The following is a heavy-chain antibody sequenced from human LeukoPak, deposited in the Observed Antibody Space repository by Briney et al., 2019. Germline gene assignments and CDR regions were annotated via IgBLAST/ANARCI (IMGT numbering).Heavy chain of an antibody. V-gene: IGHV4-59*12. CDR1: GGSISTYY. D-gene: IGHD6-13*01. CDR3: ARDLSSSSSWYGNHYYYYYMDV. CDR2: IYYSGST. Sequence: SETLSLTCTVSGGSISTYYWTWLRQPPGKGLEWIGYIYYSGSTSYNPSLKSRVTISVDTSKNQFSLKLSSVTAADTAVYYCARDLSSSSSWYGNHYYYYYMDVWGKGTTVTVSS. J-gene: IGHJ6*03.